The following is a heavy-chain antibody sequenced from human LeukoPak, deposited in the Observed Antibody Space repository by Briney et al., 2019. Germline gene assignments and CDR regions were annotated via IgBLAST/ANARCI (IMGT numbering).Heavy chain of an antibody. CDR3: AREKYYRIGRFDRAYLDD. CDR1: ASTFSTYA. Sequence: ASVTVSCKASASTFSTYAIHWVRQAPGQGLEWMGWIATANGNTRYSQRFQDRVTITRDTSASTVYMELRGLRSEDMALYFCAREKYYRIGRFDRAYLDDGGQGTLATVSS. D-gene: IGHD3-10*01. J-gene: IGHJ4*02. CDR2: IATANGNT. V-gene: IGHV1-3*03.